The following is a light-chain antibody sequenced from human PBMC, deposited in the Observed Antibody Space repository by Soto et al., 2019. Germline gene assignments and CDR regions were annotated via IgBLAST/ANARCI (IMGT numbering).Light chain of an antibody. CDR1: SSDFGGYNY. V-gene: IGLV2-14*01. CDR2: DVS. CDR3: CSYTTSNTRQIV. Sequence: QSVLTQPASVSGSPGQSITISCTGTSSDFGGYNYVSLYQQHPGKAPKFMIYDVSNRPSGVSNRFSGSKSGNTASLTISGLQAEDGADYYCCSYTTSNTRQIVFGTGTKLTVL. J-gene: IGLJ1*01.